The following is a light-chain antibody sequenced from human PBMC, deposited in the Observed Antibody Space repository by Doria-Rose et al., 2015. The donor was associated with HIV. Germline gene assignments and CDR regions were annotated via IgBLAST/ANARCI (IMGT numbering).Light chain of an antibody. V-gene: IGLV3-1*01. CDR2: QDN. J-gene: IGLJ1*01. Sequence: QPPSVSVSPGQTASITCSGDKLGDKYSCWYQQKPGQSPVLVIYQDNKRPSGIPERFSGSHSGNAATLTISGTQAMDEADYYCQAWDSSSVVFGTGTKVTVL. CDR1: KLGDKY. CDR3: QAWDSSSVV.